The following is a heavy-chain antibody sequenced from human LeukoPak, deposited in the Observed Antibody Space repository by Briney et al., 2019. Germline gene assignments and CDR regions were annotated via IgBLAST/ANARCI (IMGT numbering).Heavy chain of an antibody. D-gene: IGHD3-10*01. J-gene: IGHJ5*02. CDR2: IIPIFGTA. Sequence: ASVKVSCKASGGTFSSYAISWVRQAPGQGLEWMGGIIPIFGTANYAQKFQGRVTITADESTSTAYMELSSLRSEDTAVYYCATRNRRFRETYWFDPWGQGTLVTVSS. CDR1: GGTFSSYA. V-gene: IGHV1-69*13. CDR3: ATRNRRFRETYWFDP.